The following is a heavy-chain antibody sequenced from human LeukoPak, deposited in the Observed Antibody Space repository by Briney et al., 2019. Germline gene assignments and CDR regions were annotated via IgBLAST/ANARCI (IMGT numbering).Heavy chain of an antibody. CDR1: GFTFSSYA. J-gene: IGHJ4*02. Sequence: QPGGSLRLSCAASGFTFSSYAMSWVRQAPGKGLEWVSAISGSGGSTYYADSVKGRFTISRDNSKNTLYLQMNSLRAEDTAVYYCARGFYYDSSGYYVYYFDYWGQGTLVTVSS. CDR3: ARGFYYDSSGYYVYYFDY. D-gene: IGHD3-22*01. V-gene: IGHV3-23*01. CDR2: ISGSGGST.